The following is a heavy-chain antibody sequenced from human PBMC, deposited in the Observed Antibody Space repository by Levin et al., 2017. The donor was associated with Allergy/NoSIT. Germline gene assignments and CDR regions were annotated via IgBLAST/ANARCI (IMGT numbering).Heavy chain of an antibody. J-gene: IGHJ4*02. CDR2: IYYSGTT. Sequence: SETLSLTCTVSGGSFSSYYWSWVRQPPGKGLEWVGYIYYSGTTNYNPALKSRVTMSVDTSKNQFSLKLSSVTAADTAVYYCARGDFWSAYCDYWGQGTLVTVSS. D-gene: IGHD3-3*01. CDR1: GGSFSSYY. V-gene: IGHV4-59*01. CDR3: ARGDFWSAYCDY.